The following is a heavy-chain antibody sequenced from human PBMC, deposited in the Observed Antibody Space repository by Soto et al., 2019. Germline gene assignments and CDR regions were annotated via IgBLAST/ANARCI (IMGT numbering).Heavy chain of an antibody. CDR3: ARGNRYCSSTSCYSILDYYYDGMDV. Sequence: QVQLVQSGAEVKKPGASVKVSCKASGYTFTGYYMHWVRQAPGQGLEWMGGINPNSGGTNYAQKFQGWVTMTRDTSISTAYMELRRLRSDDTAVYYCARGNRYCSSTSCYSILDYYYDGMDVWGQGTTVTVSS. J-gene: IGHJ6*02. CDR1: GYTFTGYY. V-gene: IGHV1-2*04. CDR2: INPNSGGT. D-gene: IGHD2-2*01.